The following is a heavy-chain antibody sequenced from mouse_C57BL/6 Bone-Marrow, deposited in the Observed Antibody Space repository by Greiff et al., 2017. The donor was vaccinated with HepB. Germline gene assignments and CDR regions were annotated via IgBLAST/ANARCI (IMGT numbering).Heavy chain of an antibody. CDR2: IDPSDSYT. V-gene: IGHV1-69*01. D-gene: IGHD5-1-1*01. J-gene: IGHJ2*01. Sequence: VQLQQPGAELVMPGASVKLSCKASGYTFTSYWMHWVKQRPGQGLEWIGEIDPSDSYTNYNQKFKGKSTLTVDKSSSTAYMQLSRLTSEDSAVYYCAREGIPDFDYWGQGTTLTVSS. CDR3: AREGIPDFDY. CDR1: GYTFTSYW.